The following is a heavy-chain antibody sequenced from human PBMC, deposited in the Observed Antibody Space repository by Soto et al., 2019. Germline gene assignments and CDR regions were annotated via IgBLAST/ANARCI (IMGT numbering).Heavy chain of an antibody. CDR2: IYSSGSA. J-gene: IGHJ3*01. Sequence: QLQLQESGPGLVRPSETLSLTFIVSGGSISSSSYCWGRIRQPPGNGLEWIGSIYSSGSAYYNPSLKSRVTISVDTSKNQFSLKQTSVTAADTAVYYCATPVSSGYQAFEVWGQGTMVTVSS. V-gene: IGHV4-39*01. CDR1: GGSISSSSYC. D-gene: IGHD3-22*01. CDR3: ATPVSSGYQAFEV.